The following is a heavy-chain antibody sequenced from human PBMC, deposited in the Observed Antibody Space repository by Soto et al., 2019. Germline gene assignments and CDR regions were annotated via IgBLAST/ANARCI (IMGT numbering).Heavy chain of an antibody. CDR2: ISWNSGSI. Sequence: AGGSLRLSCAASGFTFDDSAMHWVRQAPGKGLEWVSGISWNSGSIGYADSVKGRFTISRDNAKNSLYLQMNSLRAEDTALYYCAKAQYYYYGMDVWGQGTTVTVSS. CDR1: GFTFDDSA. CDR3: AKAQYYYYGMDV. J-gene: IGHJ6*02. V-gene: IGHV3-9*01.